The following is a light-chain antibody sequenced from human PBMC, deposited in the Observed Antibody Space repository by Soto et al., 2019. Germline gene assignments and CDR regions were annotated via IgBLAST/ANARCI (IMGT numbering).Light chain of an antibody. J-gene: IGLJ3*02. CDR2: EVS. CDR1: SSDVGGYNY. Sequence: QSALTQPASVSGSPGQSITISCTGTSSDVGGYNYVSEYQQHPGKAPKLMIYEVSNRPSGVSNRFSGSKSGNTASLTISGLQAEDEADYYCSSYTSINTWVFGGGTKLTVL. V-gene: IGLV2-14*01. CDR3: SSYTSINTWV.